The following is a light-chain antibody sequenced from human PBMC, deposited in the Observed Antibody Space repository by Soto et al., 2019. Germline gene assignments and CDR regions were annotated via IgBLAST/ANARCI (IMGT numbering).Light chain of an antibody. CDR3: QQYGSSPYP. CDR1: QSISSSY. J-gene: IGKJ2*01. Sequence: EIVLTQSPGTLSLSPGEGATLSCRAGQSISSSYLAWYQQKPGQAPRLLSYAASSRATGIPDRFSGSGSGTDCTLTITRLEPEDFAVYYCQQYGSSPYPFCQGTKLEIK. CDR2: AAS. V-gene: IGKV3-20*01.